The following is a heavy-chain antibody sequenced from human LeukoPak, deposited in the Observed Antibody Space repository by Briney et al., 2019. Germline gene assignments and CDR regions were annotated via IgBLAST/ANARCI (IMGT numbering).Heavy chain of an antibody. D-gene: IGHD1-26*01. Sequence: GGSLRLSCAASGFTFSRNWMHWVRQAPGKGLVWVSRINTDGSSTTYADSVKGRFTISRDNAKNTLYLQMNSLRADGTAVYYCASPSGSYGWWAFDIWGQGTMVTVSS. CDR2: INTDGSST. V-gene: IGHV3-74*03. CDR1: GFTFSRNW. CDR3: ASPSGSYGWWAFDI. J-gene: IGHJ3*02.